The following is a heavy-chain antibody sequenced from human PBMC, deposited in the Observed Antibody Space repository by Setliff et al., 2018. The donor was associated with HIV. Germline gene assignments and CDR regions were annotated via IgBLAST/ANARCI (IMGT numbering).Heavy chain of an antibody. CDR2: IYESGRI. CDR1: GGSFSGHY. Sequence: SETLSLTCAAYGGSFSGHYWNWVRQPPGKGLEWIGEIYESGRINYNPSLKSRLIISVDTSKKQFSLNLISMTAADTGVYFCARETDVSTSWFGGYYFDFWGQGTLVTVSS. J-gene: IGHJ4*02. V-gene: IGHV4-34*01. D-gene: IGHD3-3*01. CDR3: ARETDVSTSWFGGYYFDF.